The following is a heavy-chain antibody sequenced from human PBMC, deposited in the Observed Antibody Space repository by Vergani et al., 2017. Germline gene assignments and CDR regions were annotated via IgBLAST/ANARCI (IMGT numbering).Heavy chain of an antibody. CDR2: ISSSSSTI. V-gene: IGHV3-48*01. J-gene: IGHJ4*02. CDR1: GFTFSSYS. D-gene: IGHD3-22*01. Sequence: EVQLLESGGDLVQPGGSLRLSCAASGFTFSSYSMNWVRQAPGKGLEWVSYISSSSSTIYYADSVKGRFTISRDNAKNSLYLQMNSLRAEDTAVYYCARDGPYYYDSSGLTGWGQGTQVTVSS. CDR3: ARDGPYYYDSSGLTG.